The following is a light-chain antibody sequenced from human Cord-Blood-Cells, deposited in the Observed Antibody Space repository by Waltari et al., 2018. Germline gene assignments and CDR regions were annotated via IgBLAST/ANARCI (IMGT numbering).Light chain of an antibody. CDR1: SRDVGGYNY. J-gene: IGLJ2*01. CDR2: DVS. CDR3: SSYTSSSTVV. V-gene: IGLV2-14*01. Sequence: QSALTQTPSVSGSPGQSITISCTGTSRDVGGYNYVSWYQQHPGKAPKLMIYDVSNRPSGVSNRFSGSKSGNTASLTISGLQAEDEADYYCSSYTSSSTVVFGGGTKLTVL.